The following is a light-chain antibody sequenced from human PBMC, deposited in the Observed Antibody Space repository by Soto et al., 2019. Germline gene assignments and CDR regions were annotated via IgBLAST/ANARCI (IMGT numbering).Light chain of an antibody. CDR3: QQTNSFPWT. CDR2: AAS. J-gene: IGKJ1*01. CDR1: QSIGTW. Sequence: DIQVTQSPATLSAFVGDRVTISCRARQSIGTWLAWYQQKPGKAPKLLIYAASSLQSGVPSRFSGSGSGTDFTLTLGSLQPEDFATYYCQQTNSFPWTFGQGTKVDI. V-gene: IGKV1-12*01.